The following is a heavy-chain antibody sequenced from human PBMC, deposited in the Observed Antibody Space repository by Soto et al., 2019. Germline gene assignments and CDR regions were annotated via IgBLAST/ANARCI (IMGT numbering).Heavy chain of an antibody. V-gene: IGHV1-3*01. CDR3: ARDKFIFSP. J-gene: IGHJ5*02. Sequence: GQRLEWMGWINAGNGNTKYSQKFQGRVTITRDTSASTAYMELSSLRSEDTAVYYCARDKFIFSPWGQGTLVTVSS. D-gene: IGHD3-9*01. CDR2: INAGNGNT.